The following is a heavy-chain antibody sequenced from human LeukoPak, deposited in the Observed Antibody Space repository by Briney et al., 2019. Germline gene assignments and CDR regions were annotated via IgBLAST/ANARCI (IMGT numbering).Heavy chain of an antibody. D-gene: IGHD6-13*01. CDR3: ARDGTAAGLYFDL. J-gene: IGHJ4*01. V-gene: IGHV3-7*01. Sequence: GGSLRLSCAVSGFTFTDYWMNWVRQAPGKGLEWVASIRQDGGEKSYVDSVKGRFTISRENTKSSLYLQINSLRAEDTAVYYCARDGTAAGLYFDLWGQGTLVTVSS. CDR1: GFTFTDYW. CDR2: IRQDGGEK.